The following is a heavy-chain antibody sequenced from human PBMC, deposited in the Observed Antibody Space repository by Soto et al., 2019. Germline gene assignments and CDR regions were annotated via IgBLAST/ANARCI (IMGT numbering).Heavy chain of an antibody. Sequence: QVQLVQSGAEVKKPGASVKVSCKASGYTFTSYGISWVRQAPGQGLEWMGWINAYNGNKNYAQNFQGRVTMTTDTFTSTAYMELRGLRSDDTAVYYCARDWFGVDYWGQGTLVTVSS. J-gene: IGHJ4*02. CDR3: ARDWFGVDY. V-gene: IGHV1-18*01. CDR1: GYTFTSYG. D-gene: IGHD3-16*01. CDR2: INAYNGNK.